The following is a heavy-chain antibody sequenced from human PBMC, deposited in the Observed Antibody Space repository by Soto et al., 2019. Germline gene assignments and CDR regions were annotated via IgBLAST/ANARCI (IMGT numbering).Heavy chain of an antibody. Sequence: PSETLSLTCTVSGGSISSYYWSWIRQPPGKGLEWIGYIYYSGSTNYNPSLKSRVTISVDTSKNQFSLKLSSVTAADTAVYYCARVYYDILTGYYSFFDYWGQGTLVTVSS. D-gene: IGHD3-9*01. CDR2: IYYSGST. J-gene: IGHJ4*02. CDR3: ARVYYDILTGYYSFFDY. V-gene: IGHV4-59*01. CDR1: GGSISSYY.